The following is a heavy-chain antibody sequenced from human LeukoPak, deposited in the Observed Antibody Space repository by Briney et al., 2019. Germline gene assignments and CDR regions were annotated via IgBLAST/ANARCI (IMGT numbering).Heavy chain of an antibody. V-gene: IGHV7-4-1*02. CDR2: IDTTTGNP. J-gene: IGHJ4*02. Sequence: ASVRVSRKASGYPFSAHFLNWVRQAPGQGLEWMGNIDTTTGNPRYAQDFTGRFVFSLDTSVSTAYLQITSLKTDDTAAYYCVRGTPTPGMDYWGQGTQVTVSS. CDR3: VRGTPTPGMDY. CDR1: GYPFSAHF. D-gene: IGHD3-10*01.